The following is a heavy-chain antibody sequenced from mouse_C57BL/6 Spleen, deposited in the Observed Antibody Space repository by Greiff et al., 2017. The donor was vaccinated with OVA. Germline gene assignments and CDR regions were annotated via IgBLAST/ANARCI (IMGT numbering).Heavy chain of an antibody. CDR3: VRGDRAY. Sequence: EVKLVESGGGLVQPKGSLKLSCAASGFTFNTYAMHWVRQAPGKGLEWVARIRRKSSNYATYYADSVKDRFTISRDDSQSMLYLQMNNLKTEDTAMYYCVRGDRAYWGQGTLVTVSA. CDR2: IRRKSSNYAT. CDR1: GFTFNTYA. D-gene: IGHD2-14*01. J-gene: IGHJ3*01. V-gene: IGHV10-3*01.